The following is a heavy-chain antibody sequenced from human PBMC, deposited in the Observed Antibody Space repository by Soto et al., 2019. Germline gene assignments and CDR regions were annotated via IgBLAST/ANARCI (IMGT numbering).Heavy chain of an antibody. CDR1: DYTFTNYD. CDR2: IDTYSDNT. CDR3: ARTWEGITGPTYGDY. D-gene: IGHD1-26*01. Sequence: ASVKVSCKASDYTFTNYDITWVRQAPGQGLEWMGWIDTYSDNTKYAQKFLGRVTMTTDTSTNTAYMELRSLSSGDTAVYYCARTWEGITGPTYGDYWGQGTLVTVSS. V-gene: IGHV1-18*01. J-gene: IGHJ4*02.